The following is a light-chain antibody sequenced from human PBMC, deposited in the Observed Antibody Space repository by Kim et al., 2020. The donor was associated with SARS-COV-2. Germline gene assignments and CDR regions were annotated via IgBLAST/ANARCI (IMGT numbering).Light chain of an antibody. V-gene: IGKV3-15*01. CDR3: QQYNNWPYT. CDR1: QSVSRN. CDR2: GAS. Sequence: EIVMTQSPATLSVSPGERATLSCRASQSVSRNLAWYQQKPGQAPRLFIYGASTRATGTPSRFSGSGSGTEFTLTISGLQSEDFAVYSCQQYNNWPYTFGQGTKLDI. J-gene: IGKJ2*01.